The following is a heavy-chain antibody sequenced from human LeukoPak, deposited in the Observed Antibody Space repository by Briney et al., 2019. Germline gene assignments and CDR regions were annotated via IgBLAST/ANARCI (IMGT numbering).Heavy chain of an antibody. CDR1: GFSLSTTGMG. D-gene: IGHD2-21*01. CDR3: AHTPSFTY. V-gene: IGHV2-5*02. J-gene: IGHJ4*02. CDR2: IYWDDDK. Sequence: SGPTLLKPRQTLTLTCTFAGFSLSTTGMGVGWLRQPPGKALEWLPLIYWDDDKSYSQSLSSRLDITKDTSKNQVALTMNNVDPMHTATYYCAHTPSFTYWGQGTLVTVSS.